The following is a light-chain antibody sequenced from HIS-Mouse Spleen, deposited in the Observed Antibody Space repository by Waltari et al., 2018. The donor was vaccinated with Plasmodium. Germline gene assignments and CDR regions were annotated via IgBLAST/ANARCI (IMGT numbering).Light chain of an antibody. CDR2: GAS. CDR1: QSVSSN. CDR3: QQYNNWPFT. J-gene: IGKJ3*01. V-gene: IGKV3-15*01. Sequence: EIVMTQSPATLSVSPGERATLTRSASQSVSSNLAWYQQTPGQAPRLLIYGASTRATGIPARFSGSGSGTEFTLTISSLQSEDVAVYYCQQYNNWPFTFGPGTKVDIK.